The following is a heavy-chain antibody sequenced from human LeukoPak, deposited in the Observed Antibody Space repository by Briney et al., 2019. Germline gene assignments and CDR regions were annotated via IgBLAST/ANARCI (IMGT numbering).Heavy chain of an antibody. CDR2: IWYDGSDK. CDR3: AKDPGDSSGYYPI. J-gene: IGHJ4*02. Sequence: PGGSLRLSCAASGFTFRNYGMHWVRQAPGKGLEWVAVIWYDGSDKYYADSVKGRFTISRDNSKNTLYLQINSLRAEDTAVYYCAKDPGDSSGYYPIWGQGTLVTVSS. CDR1: GFTFRNYG. V-gene: IGHV3-30*02. D-gene: IGHD3-22*01.